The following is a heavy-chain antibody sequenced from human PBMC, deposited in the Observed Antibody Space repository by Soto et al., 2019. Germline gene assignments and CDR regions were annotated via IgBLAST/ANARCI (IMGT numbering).Heavy chain of an antibody. CDR2: ISAYNGKT. J-gene: IGHJ5*02. D-gene: IGHD2-2*01. CDR3: ARVFCRRTSCYNWFDP. V-gene: IGHV1-18*04. CDR1: GYTFTSYG. Sequence: ASVKVSCRASGYTFTSYGISGVRQAPGQGLEWMGWISAYNGKTNYAQKLQGRLTMTTDTSTSTAYMELRSLRSDDTAVYYCARVFCRRTSCYNWFDPCGQGTL.